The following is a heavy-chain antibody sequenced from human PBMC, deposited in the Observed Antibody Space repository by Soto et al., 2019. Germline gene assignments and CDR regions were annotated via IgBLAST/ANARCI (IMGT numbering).Heavy chain of an antibody. D-gene: IGHD3-10*01. J-gene: IGHJ4*02. Sequence: PSETLSLTCTVAGGSISSSSYYWGWVRQPPGKGLEWIGSIYYSGSTYYNPSLKSRVTISVDTSKNQFSLKLSPVTAADTAVYYCARHRTMVRGLVDYWGQGTLVTVSS. CDR1: GGSISSSSYY. V-gene: IGHV4-39*01. CDR3: ARHRTMVRGLVDY. CDR2: IYYSGST.